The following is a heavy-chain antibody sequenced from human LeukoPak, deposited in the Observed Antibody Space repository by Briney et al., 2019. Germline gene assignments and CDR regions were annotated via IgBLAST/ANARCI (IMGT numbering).Heavy chain of an antibody. CDR1: GFTVSSNY. Sequence: GGSLRLSCAASGFTVSSNYMSWVRQAPGKGLEWVSVIYSGGSTYYADSAKGRFTISRDNSKNTLYLQMNSLRAEDTAVYYCARDLAFRSSPSADYWGQGTLVTVSS. CDR2: IYSGGST. V-gene: IGHV3-66*02. J-gene: IGHJ4*02. CDR3: ARDLAFRSSPSADY. D-gene: IGHD6-6*01.